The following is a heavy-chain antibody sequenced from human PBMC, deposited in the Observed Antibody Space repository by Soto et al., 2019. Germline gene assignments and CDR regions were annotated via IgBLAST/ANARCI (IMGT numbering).Heavy chain of an antibody. CDR2: IYHIGST. Sequence: QVQLQESGPGLVKPSGTLSLTCAVSGGSISSSNWWSWVRLPPGKGLVWIGGIYHIGSTNYNPSLKSRVTISVDKSKNQFSLKLSSVTAADTDVYYCARDRLGSSGWGVIDYWGQGTLVTVSS. V-gene: IGHV4-4*02. D-gene: IGHD6-19*01. J-gene: IGHJ4*02. CDR3: ARDRLGSSGWGVIDY. CDR1: GGSISSSNW.